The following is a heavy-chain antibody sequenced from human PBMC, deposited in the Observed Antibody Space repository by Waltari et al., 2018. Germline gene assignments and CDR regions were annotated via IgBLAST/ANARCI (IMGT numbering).Heavy chain of an antibody. D-gene: IGHD3-3*01. Sequence: QVQLVQSGAEVKKPGSAVKVSCKASGGTFSSYATSWVRPAPGQGLEWMGGIIPIFGTANYARKYQGRVTITADKSTSTAYMELSSLRSEDTAVYYCARSLRSFPPFYMDVWGKGTTVTVSS. CDR3: ARSLRSFPPFYMDV. J-gene: IGHJ6*03. CDR1: GGTFSSYA. V-gene: IGHV1-69*14. CDR2: IIPIFGTA.